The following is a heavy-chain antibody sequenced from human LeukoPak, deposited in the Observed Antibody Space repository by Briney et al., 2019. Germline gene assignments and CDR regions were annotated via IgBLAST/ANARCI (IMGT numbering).Heavy chain of an antibody. Sequence: PVKVSCKASGGTFSSYAINWVRQAPGQGLEWMGRIFPIFRTANYAQKFQGRVTVTTDESTSTAYMELSSLRPEDTAMYYCARDRGERDSTWSLPAHGFDIWGQGTMVTVSS. D-gene: IGHD6-13*01. J-gene: IGHJ3*02. CDR3: ARDRGERDSTWSLPAHGFDI. CDR1: GGTFSSYA. V-gene: IGHV1-69*05. CDR2: IFPIFRTA.